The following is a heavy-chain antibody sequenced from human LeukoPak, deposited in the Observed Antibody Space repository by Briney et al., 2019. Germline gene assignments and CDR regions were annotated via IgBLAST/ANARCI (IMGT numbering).Heavy chain of an antibody. CDR3: AKDIRATSIAAPDF. D-gene: IGHD6-6*01. V-gene: IGHV3-9*01. CDR1: GFTFDDYA. J-gene: IGHJ4*02. CDR2: ISWNSGTI. Sequence: GGSLRLSCAASGFTFDDYAMHWLRQAPGKGLEWVSGISWNSGTIGYADSVKGRFTISRDNAKNFVFLQMNSLRAEDTALYYCAKDIRATSIAAPDFWGQGTLVTVSS.